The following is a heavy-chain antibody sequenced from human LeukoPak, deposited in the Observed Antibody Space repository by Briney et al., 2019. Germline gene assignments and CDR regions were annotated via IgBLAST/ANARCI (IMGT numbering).Heavy chain of an antibody. J-gene: IGHJ6*02. CDR3: ARDLAPPGISLAGVHGMDV. CDR2: IGTSGSYI. Sequence: KTGGSLRLSCAASGLRFSTAWMGWVRQAPGKGLEWVSSIGTSGSYIFYAESLKGRFTISRDNAKNSLYLQMISLRAEDTAVYYCARDLAPPGISLAGVHGMDVWGQGTTVTVSS. V-gene: IGHV3-21*01. CDR1: GLRFSTAW. D-gene: IGHD6-19*01.